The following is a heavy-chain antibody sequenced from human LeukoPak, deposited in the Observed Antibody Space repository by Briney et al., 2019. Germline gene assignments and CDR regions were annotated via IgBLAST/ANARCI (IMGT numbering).Heavy chain of an antibody. V-gene: IGHV3-15*01. J-gene: IGHJ4*02. CDR3: ITERFYGSGSPG. CDR2: IKSKTDGGTT. CDR1: GSIFSNAW. D-gene: IGHD3-10*01. Sequence: GGSLRLSCAASGSIFSNAWMGWVRQAPGKGLEWVGRIKSKTDGGTTDYAAPVKGRFTISRDDSKNTLHLQMNSPKTEDTAVYFCITERFYGSGSPGGGQGTLVTVSS.